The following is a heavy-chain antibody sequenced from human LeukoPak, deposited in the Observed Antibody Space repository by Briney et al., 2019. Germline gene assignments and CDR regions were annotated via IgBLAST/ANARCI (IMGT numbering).Heavy chain of an antibody. CDR2: INPSGGST. Sequence: GASVKVSCKASGYTFTSYYMHWVRQAPGQGLEWMGIINPSGGSTSYAQKFQGRVTMTRDMSTSTVYMELSSLRSEDTAVYYCARDLYYYDSSSGWDYWGQGTLSPSPQ. V-gene: IGHV1-46*01. CDR3: ARDLYYYDSSSGWDY. D-gene: IGHD3-22*01. CDR1: GYTFTSYY. J-gene: IGHJ4*02.